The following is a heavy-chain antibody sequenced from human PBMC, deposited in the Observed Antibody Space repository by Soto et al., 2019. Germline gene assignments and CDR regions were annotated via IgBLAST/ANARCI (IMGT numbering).Heavy chain of an antibody. CDR1: GYSFTSYW. J-gene: IGHJ4*02. Sequence: EVQLVQSGAEVKKPGESLQISCKASGYSFTSYWIGWVRQMPGQGLEWMGIIYPGNSDTRYSPSFQGQVTISADKSISTADLQWSSLEASDAAMYYCARLATSRSLGDFDSWGQGTLVTVSS. CDR3: ARLATSRSLGDFDS. D-gene: IGHD2-2*01. CDR2: IYPGNSDT. V-gene: IGHV5-51*03.